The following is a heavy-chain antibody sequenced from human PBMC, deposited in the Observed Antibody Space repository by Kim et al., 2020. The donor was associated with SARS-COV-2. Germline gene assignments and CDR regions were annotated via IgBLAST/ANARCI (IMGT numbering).Heavy chain of an antibody. CDR2: ISYDGSNK. V-gene: IGHV3-30-3*01. CDR1: GFTFSSYA. J-gene: IGHJ3*02. D-gene: IGHD3-3*01. Sequence: GGSLRLSCAASGFTFSSYAMHWVRQAPGKGLEWVAVISYDGSNKYYADSVKGRFTISRDNSKNTLYLQMNSLRAEDTAVYYCARSGFWSGPLGSWAFDIWGQGTMVTVSS. CDR3: ARSGFWSGPLGSWAFDI.